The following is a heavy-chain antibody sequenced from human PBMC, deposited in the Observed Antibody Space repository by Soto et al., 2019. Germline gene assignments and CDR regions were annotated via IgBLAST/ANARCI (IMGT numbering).Heavy chain of an antibody. CDR1: GDSVSSYSAA. CDR2: TYYRSRFFS. CDR3: VRDRYSSSGWFDP. J-gene: IGHJ5*02. D-gene: IGHD3-10*01. Sequence: SQTLSLTCAIPGDSVSSYSAAWNWIRQSPSGGLEWLGRTYYRSRFFSDYAESVKSRIIINPETSTNQFSLQLKSVTPEDTAVYYCVRDRYSSSGWFDPWGQGTPVTVSS. V-gene: IGHV6-1*01.